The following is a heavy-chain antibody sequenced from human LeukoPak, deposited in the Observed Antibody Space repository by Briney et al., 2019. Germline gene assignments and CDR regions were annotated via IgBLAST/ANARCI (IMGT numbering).Heavy chain of an antibody. D-gene: IGHD2-2*01. V-gene: IGHV4-59*01. J-gene: IGHJ6*02. CDR3: ARARHCSSTSCYAGPPHYYYGMDV. CDR1: GGSISSYY. CDR2: IYYSGST. Sequence: SETLSLTCTVSGGSISSYYWSWIRQPPGKGLEWIGYIYYSGSTNYNPSLKSRVTISVDTSKNQFSLKLSSVTAADTAVYYCARARHCSSTSCYAGPPHYYYGMDVWGQGTTVTVSS.